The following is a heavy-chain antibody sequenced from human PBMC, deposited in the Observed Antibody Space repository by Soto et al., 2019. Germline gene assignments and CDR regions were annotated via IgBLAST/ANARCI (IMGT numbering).Heavy chain of an antibody. Sequence: GGSLRLSCAASGFTFSSYAMNWVRQAPGKGLEWVSGISGTSYYADSVKGRFTISRDHPKNTVFLQMNSLRAEDTAVYYCVKGMASGDFGMDVWGQGTTVTVSS. D-gene: IGHD6-13*01. CDR2: ISGTS. V-gene: IGHV3-23*01. J-gene: IGHJ6*02. CDR3: VKGMASGDFGMDV. CDR1: GFTFSSYA.